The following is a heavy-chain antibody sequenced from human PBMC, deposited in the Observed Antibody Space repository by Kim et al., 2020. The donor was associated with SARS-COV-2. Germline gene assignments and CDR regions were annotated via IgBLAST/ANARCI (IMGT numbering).Heavy chain of an antibody. CDR2: IRAENSDT. D-gene: IGHD3-10*01. J-gene: IGHJ4*02. CDR3: ARDLYYSFDY. CDR1: GFTFSTYP. V-gene: IGHV3-48*02. Sequence: GGSLRLSCAASGFTFSTYPMNWVRQAPGKELEWVSNIRAENSDTYYADSVRGRFTVSRDNAKNSLFLQMNSLRDGDTAVYYCARDLYYSFDYWGQGTLVTVSS.